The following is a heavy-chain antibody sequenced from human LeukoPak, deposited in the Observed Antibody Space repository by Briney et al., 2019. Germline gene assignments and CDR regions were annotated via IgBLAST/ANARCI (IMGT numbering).Heavy chain of an antibody. V-gene: IGHV4-34*01. CDR3: ARGLTIDYDILTGYYYFDY. D-gene: IGHD3-9*01. Sequence: PSETLSLTCAVYRGSFSGYYWTWIRQSPGKGLEWIGEINHSGTTNYNPSLKSRVTIYIDTSKNQFSLKLSPVTAADTAVYYCARGLTIDYDILTGYYYFDYWGQGTLVTVSS. CDR1: RGSFSGYY. CDR2: INHSGTT. J-gene: IGHJ4*02.